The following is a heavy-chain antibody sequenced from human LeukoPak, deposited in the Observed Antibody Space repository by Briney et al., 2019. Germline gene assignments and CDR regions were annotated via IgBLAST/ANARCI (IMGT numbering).Heavy chain of an antibody. V-gene: IGHV3-48*03. CDR1: GFTFSSYE. CDR2: ISSSGSTI. Sequence: TGGSLRLSCAASGFTFSSYEMNWVRQAPGKGLEWVSYISSSGSTIYYADSVKGRFTISRDNAKNSLYLQMNSLRAEDTAVYYCARVRYDSSGWYDYYYYMDVWGKGTTVTVSS. J-gene: IGHJ6*03. CDR3: ARVRYDSSGWYDYYYYMDV. D-gene: IGHD6-19*01.